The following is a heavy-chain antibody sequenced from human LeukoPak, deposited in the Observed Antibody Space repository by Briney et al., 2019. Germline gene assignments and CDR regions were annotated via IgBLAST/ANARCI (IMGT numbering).Heavy chain of an antibody. V-gene: IGHV3-9*01. CDR3: AKDTASAWMARFDY. J-gene: IGHJ4*02. D-gene: IGHD6-19*01. CDR1: GFTFDGYA. CDR2: ISWNSGRI. Sequence: LAGGSLRLSCAASGFTFDGYAMHWVRQVRGKGLEWVSGISWNSGRIGYADSVKGRFTISRDNAKNSLYLQMNSLRADDTAFYYCAKDTASAWMARFDYGGQGTLVTVSS.